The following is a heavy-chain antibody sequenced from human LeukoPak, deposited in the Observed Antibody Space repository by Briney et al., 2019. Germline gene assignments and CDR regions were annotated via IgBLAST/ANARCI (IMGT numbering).Heavy chain of an antibody. V-gene: IGHV1-69*13. D-gene: IGHD3-10*01. CDR3: AGGSGSYYGYYYGMDV. CDR2: IIPIFGTT. Sequence: ASVKVSCKASGGTFSSYAISWVRQAPGQGLEWMGGIIPIFGTTNYAQKFQGRVTITADESTSTAYMELSSLRSGDTAVYYCAGGSGSYYGYYYGMDVWGQGTTVTVSS. CDR1: GGTFSSYA. J-gene: IGHJ6*02.